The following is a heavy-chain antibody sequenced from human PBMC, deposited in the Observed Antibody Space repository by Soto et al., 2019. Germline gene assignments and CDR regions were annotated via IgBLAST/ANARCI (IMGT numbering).Heavy chain of an antibody. CDR1: GDSVSSNSAA. CDR3: SSGGGSGDAPHSYYYYGMDV. CDR2: TYYRSKWYN. J-gene: IGHJ6*02. Sequence: TLSLTCAISGDSVSSNSAAWNWIRQSPSRGLEWLGRTYYRSKWYNDYAVSVKSRITINPDTSKNQFSLQLNSVTPEDTAVYYCSSGGGSGDAPHSYYYYGMDVWGQGTTVTVSS. D-gene: IGHD3-16*01. V-gene: IGHV6-1*01.